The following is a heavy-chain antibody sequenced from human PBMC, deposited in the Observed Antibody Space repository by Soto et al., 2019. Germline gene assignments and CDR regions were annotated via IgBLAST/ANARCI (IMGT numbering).Heavy chain of an antibody. Sequence: EVQLVESGGGLVKPGGSLRLSCAASGFTFSRYSMNWVRQAPGKGLEWVSSISSSSSYIYYADSVKGRFTISRDNAKNSLYLQMNSLRAEDTAVYYCASDYLSPSEGGMDVWGQGTTVTVSS. V-gene: IGHV3-21*01. CDR1: GFTFSRYS. J-gene: IGHJ6*02. CDR3: ASDYLSPSEGGMDV. CDR2: ISSSSSYI.